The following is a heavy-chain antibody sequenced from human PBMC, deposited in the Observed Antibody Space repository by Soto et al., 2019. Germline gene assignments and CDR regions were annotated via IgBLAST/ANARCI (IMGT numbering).Heavy chain of an antibody. CDR3: AHRGKYDFWSGYPNWFDP. Sequence: GSGPTLVNPTQTVTLTCTFSGFSLSTSGVGVGWIRQPPGKALEWLALIYWDDDKRYSPSLKSRLTITKDTSKNQVVLTMTNMDPVDTATYYCAHRGKYDFWSGYPNWFDPWGQGTLVTVSS. CDR2: IYWDDDK. J-gene: IGHJ5*02. D-gene: IGHD3-3*01. V-gene: IGHV2-5*02. CDR1: GFSLSTSGVG.